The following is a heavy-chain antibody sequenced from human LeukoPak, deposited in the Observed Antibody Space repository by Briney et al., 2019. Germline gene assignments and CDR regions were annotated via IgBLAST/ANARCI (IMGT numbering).Heavy chain of an antibody. D-gene: IGHD5-12*01. V-gene: IGHV1-2*02. CDR1: GYTFTGYY. CDR3: ARDAPTLGYSRYEAYFDY. J-gene: IGHJ4*02. CDR2: IDPNSGGT. Sequence: GASVKVSCKASGYTFTGYYMHWVRQAPGQGLEWMGWIDPNSGGTNYAQKFQGRVTMTRDTSISTAYMELSRLRSDDTAVYYCARDAPTLGYSRYEAYFDYWGQGTLVTVSS.